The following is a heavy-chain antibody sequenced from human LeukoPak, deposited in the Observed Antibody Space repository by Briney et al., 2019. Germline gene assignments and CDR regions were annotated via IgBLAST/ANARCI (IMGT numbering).Heavy chain of an antibody. CDR3: ARRASPTVVCTNYYYMDV. J-gene: IGHJ6*03. CDR2: ISSSGSTI. CDR1: GFTFSDYY. D-gene: IGHD4-23*01. Sequence: PGGSLRLSCAASGFTFSDYYMSWIRQAPGKGLEWVSYISSSGSTIYYADSVKGRFTISRDNAKNSLYLQMNSLRAEDTAVYYCARRASPTVVCTNYYYMDVWGKGTTVTVSS. V-gene: IGHV3-11*01.